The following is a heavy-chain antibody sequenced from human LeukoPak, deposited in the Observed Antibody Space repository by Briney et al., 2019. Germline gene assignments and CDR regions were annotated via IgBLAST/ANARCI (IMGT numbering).Heavy chain of an antibody. Sequence: GGSLRLSCAASGFTFSSYSMNWVRQAPGKGLEWVSSISSSSSYIYYADSVKGRFTISRDNAKNSLYLQMNSLRAEDTAVYYCARDLPWRYSDYVWGSYRGDAFDIWGQGTMVTVSS. CDR2: ISSSSSYI. CDR1: GFTFSSYS. CDR3: ARDLPWRYSDYVWGSYRGDAFDI. V-gene: IGHV3-21*01. J-gene: IGHJ3*02. D-gene: IGHD3-16*02.